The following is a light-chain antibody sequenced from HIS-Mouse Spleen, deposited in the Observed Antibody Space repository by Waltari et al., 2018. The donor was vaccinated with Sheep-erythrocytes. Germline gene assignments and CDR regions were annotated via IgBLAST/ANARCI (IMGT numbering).Light chain of an antibody. CDR2: DAS. CDR1: QDISNS. V-gene: IGKV1-33*01. CDR3: QQYDNLLT. Sequence: DIRMTQFQSSLPESEGTRATITCQASQDISNSLNWYQQKPGKAPKLLTYDASNLDTGVPSRFSGSGSGIDFTITIRNLQPEDIATYYCQQYDNLLTFGGGTKVEIK. J-gene: IGKJ4*01.